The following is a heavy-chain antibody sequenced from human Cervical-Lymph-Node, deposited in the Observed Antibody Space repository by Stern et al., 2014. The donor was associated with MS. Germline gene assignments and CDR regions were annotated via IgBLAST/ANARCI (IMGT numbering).Heavy chain of an antibody. J-gene: IGHJ4*02. Sequence: VQLVESGGGVVQPGRSLRLSCAASGFTFSSYAMHWVRPAPGKGLEWVAVISYDGSNKYDADSVKGRFTISRDNSKNTLYLQMNSLRAEDTAVYYCARTGHEAAAGDYWGQGTLVTVSS. V-gene: IGHV3-30*01. D-gene: IGHD6-13*01. CDR2: ISYDGSNK. CDR3: ARTGHEAAAGDY. CDR1: GFTFSSYA.